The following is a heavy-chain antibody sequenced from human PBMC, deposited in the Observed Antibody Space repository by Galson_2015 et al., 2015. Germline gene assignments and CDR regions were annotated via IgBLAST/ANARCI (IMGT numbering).Heavy chain of an antibody. CDR2: INSDGSST. CDR3: ARTLVV. Sequence: SLRLSCAASGFTFSTYSMHWVRQAPGKGLVWVSHINSDGSSTNYADSVKGRVTISRDNAKNTQYLQMNSLRAEDTAVYYCARTLVVWCQGTTVTVSS. J-gene: IGHJ6*02. V-gene: IGHV3-74*01. CDR1: GFTFSTYS.